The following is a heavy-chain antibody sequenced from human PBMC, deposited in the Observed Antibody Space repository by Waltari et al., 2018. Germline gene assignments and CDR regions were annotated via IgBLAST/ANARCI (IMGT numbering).Heavy chain of an antibody. D-gene: IGHD6-6*01. CDR3: ARQIAAHLNWFDP. J-gene: IGHJ5*02. V-gene: IGHV4-39*07. CDR2: IYYSGST. Sequence: QLQLQESGPGLVKPSETLSLTCTVSGGSISSSRYYWGWIRQPPGKGLEWIGSIYYSGSTYYNPSLKSRVTISVDTSKNQFSLKLSSVTAADTAVYYCARQIAAHLNWFDPWGQGTLVTVSS. CDR1: GGSISSSRYY.